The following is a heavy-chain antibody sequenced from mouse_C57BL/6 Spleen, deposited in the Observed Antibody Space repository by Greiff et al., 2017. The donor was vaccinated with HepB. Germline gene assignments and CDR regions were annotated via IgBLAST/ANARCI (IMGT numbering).Heavy chain of an antibody. J-gene: IGHJ2*01. Sequence: QVQLQQSGAELVRPGASVKLSCKASGYTFTDYYINWVKQRPGQGLEWIARIYPGSGNTYYNEKFKGKATLTAEKSSSTAYMQLSSLTSEDSAVYFCARSHSSGYVVYYLDYWGQGTTLTVSS. CDR1: GYTFTDYY. D-gene: IGHD3-2*02. V-gene: IGHV1-76*01. CDR2: IYPGSGNT. CDR3: ARSHSSGYVVYYLDY.